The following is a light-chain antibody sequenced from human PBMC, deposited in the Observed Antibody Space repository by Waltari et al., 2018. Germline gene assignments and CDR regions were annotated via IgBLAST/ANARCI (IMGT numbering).Light chain of an antibody. CDR2: AAS. CDR3: QQYNSYPRT. V-gene: IGKV1D-16*01. J-gene: IGKJ1*01. Sequence: DIQMTQSPSSLSASVGDRVTITCQASQGISNWLAWYQQKPVKAPNLLIYAASSLQSGVPSRFSASGSGTEFTLTISSLQPEDFATYYCQQYNSYPRTFGQGTKVEIK. CDR1: QGISNW.